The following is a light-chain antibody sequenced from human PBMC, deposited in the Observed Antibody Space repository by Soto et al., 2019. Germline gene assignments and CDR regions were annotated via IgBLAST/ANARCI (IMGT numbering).Light chain of an antibody. CDR3: QQYGSSPMT. CDR2: GAS. J-gene: IGKJ5*01. CDR1: QSVSDN. V-gene: IGKV3-15*01. Sequence: ETVMTQSPDTLSLSPGERATLSCRASQSVSDNLAWYQQRPGQGPRLLIYGASTRATGIPARFSGSGSGTEFTLTISSLQSEEFAVYYCQQYGSSPMTVGQGTRLEIK.